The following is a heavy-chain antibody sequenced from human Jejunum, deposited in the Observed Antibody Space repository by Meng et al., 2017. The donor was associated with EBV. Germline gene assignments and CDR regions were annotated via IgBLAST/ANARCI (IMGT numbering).Heavy chain of an antibody. CDR2: IDYRENT. CDR1: GGSLSSYTYY. V-gene: IGHV4-39*01. J-gene: IGHJ4*02. D-gene: IGHD3-22*01. Sequence: LHPEASGPGLGKPSEALSLTCSVSGGSLSSYTYYWGWIRQPPGKGLEWIGTIDYRENTYYNPSLKRRITISVDTPKNQFSLKLTSMTAADTALYYCARVDYYDTSGNVDFWGQGALVTVSS. CDR3: ARVDYYDTSGNVDF.